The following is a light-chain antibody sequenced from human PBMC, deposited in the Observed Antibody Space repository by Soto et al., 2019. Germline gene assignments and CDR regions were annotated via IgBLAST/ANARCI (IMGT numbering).Light chain of an antibody. CDR3: QQYYSYPRT. CDR2: AAS. J-gene: IGKJ2*01. Sequence: AIRMTQSPSSFSASTGDRVTITCRASQGISSYLAWYQQKPGKAPKLLIYAASTLQSGVPSRFSGSGSGTDFTLTISCLQSGDFAPYYCQQYYSYPRTFGQGTKLEIK. V-gene: IGKV1-8*01. CDR1: QGISSY.